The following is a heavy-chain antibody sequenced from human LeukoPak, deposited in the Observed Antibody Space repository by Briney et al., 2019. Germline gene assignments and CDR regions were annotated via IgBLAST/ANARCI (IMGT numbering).Heavy chain of an antibody. CDR2: ISAYTGNT. CDR1: GYTFTNYG. CDR3: ARDPMKGDLSIYYHYYYMDV. J-gene: IGHJ6*03. V-gene: IGHV1-18*01. Sequence: ASVKVSCKASGYTFTNYGISWVRQAPGQGLEWMGWISAYTGNTKYAQKFQGRVTMTTDTSTSTSYMELRSLRSDDTAVYYCARDPMKGDLSIYYHYYYMDVWGKGTTATVSS. D-gene: IGHD3-16*02.